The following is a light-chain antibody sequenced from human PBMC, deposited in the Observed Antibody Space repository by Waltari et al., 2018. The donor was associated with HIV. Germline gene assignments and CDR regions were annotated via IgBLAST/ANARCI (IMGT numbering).Light chain of an antibody. Sequence: DIQMTQSPSSVSASVGDRVTITGRASQDISSWLAGNQQKPGKAPSLLIKAAPILQSVVPSMFSSSGSRKDFTPTINRLQAGDFATYYCQQADRIPITFGQGTRLEIK. CDR2: AAP. J-gene: IGKJ5*01. CDR3: QQADRIPIT. V-gene: IGKV1-12*01. CDR1: QDISSW.